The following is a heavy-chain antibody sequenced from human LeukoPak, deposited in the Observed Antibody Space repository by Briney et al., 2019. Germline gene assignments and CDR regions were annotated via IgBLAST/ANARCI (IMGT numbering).Heavy chain of an antibody. D-gene: IGHD3-16*01. CDR2: IKPDGSEG. Sequence: GGSLRLSCAAAGFTFSSYWMSWVRQTPRKGLEWVDNIKPDGSEGYYVDSVKGRFTISRDNAKNSLYLQMNSLRAEDTAVYYCARDWGSGYHFDYWGQGTLVTVSS. CDR3: ARDWGSGYHFDY. CDR1: GFTFSSYW. V-gene: IGHV3-7*01. J-gene: IGHJ4*02.